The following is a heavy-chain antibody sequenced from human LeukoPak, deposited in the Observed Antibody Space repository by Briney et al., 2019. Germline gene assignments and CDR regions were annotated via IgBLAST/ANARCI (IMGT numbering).Heavy chain of an antibody. CDR2: IRSKAYGGTT. V-gene: IGHV3-49*04. Sequence: GGSLRLSCTASGFTFGDYAMSWVRQAPGKGLEWVGFIRSKAYGGTTEYAASVKGRFTISRDDSNSIAYLQMNSLKTEDTAVYYCTRDVAGYSSSSADYYYYMDVWGKGTTVTVSS. CDR3: TRDVAGYSSSSADYYYYMDV. D-gene: IGHD6-6*01. J-gene: IGHJ6*03. CDR1: GFTFGDYA.